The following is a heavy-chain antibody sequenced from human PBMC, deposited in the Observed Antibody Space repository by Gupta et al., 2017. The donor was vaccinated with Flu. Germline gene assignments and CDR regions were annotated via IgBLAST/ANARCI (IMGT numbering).Heavy chain of an antibody. J-gene: IGHJ4*02. Sequence: QLVQSGAEVRKSGESLKISCQASGYTFAIYWIGWVRQMPGKGLEWVGIIYPGDSETRYNPSFQGHVIISADKSTNTAYLQWNTLKASDTAMYFCVRHQFRRGDVASEMDSWGQGTLVTVSS. CDR3: VRHQFRRGDVASEMDS. CDR1: GYTFAIYW. D-gene: IGHD3-10*02. V-gene: IGHV5-51*03. CDR2: IYPGDSET.